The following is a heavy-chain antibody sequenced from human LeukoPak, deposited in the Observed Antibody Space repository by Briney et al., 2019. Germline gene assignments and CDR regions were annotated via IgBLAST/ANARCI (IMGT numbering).Heavy chain of an antibody. Sequence: SQTLSLTCAVSGGSISSGGYSWSWIRQPPGKGLEWIVYIYHSGSTYYNPSLKSRVTISVDRSKNQFSLKLGSVTAADTAVYYCARGGCSSTSCQFDPWGQGTLVTVSS. D-gene: IGHD2-2*01. CDR1: GGSISSGGYS. J-gene: IGHJ5*02. CDR2: IYHSGST. CDR3: ARGGCSSTSCQFDP. V-gene: IGHV4-30-2*01.